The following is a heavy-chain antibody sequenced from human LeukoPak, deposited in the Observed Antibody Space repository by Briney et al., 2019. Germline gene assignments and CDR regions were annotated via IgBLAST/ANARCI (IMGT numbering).Heavy chain of an antibody. CDR1: GFTFSSYE. CDR2: ISSSGSTI. J-gene: IGHJ4*02. Sequence: PGGSLRLCCAASGFTFSSYEMNWVRQAPGKGLEWVSYISSSGSTIYYADSVKGRFTISRDNAKNSLYLQMNSLRAEDTAVYYCARGFIAAAGTLAYWGQGTLVTVSS. D-gene: IGHD6-13*01. V-gene: IGHV3-48*03. CDR3: ARGFIAAAGTLAY.